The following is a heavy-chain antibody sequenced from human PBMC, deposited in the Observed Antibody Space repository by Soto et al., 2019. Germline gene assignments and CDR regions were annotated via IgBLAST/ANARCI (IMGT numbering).Heavy chain of an antibody. D-gene: IGHD6-13*01. Sequence: GGSLRLSCAASGFMFSNYAMSWVRQAPGKGLEWVAAIGGSGTSTYADSVMGRFTISRDNSKNTLYLEMNSLRPEDTAVYYCAKNRVAAGTLDSWGQGTLVTVSS. J-gene: IGHJ4*02. CDR2: IGGSGTST. CDR1: GFMFSNYA. CDR3: AKNRVAAGTLDS. V-gene: IGHV3-23*01.